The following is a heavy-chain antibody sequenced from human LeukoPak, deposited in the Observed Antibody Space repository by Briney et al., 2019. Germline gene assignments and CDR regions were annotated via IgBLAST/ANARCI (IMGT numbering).Heavy chain of an antibody. CDR3: AGGTRVDP. CDR1: GFTVSSNY. V-gene: IGHV3-66*01. J-gene: IGHJ5*02. Sequence: GGSLRLSCAASGFTVSSNYMSWVRQAPGKGLEWVSLIYSGIDTYYADSVKGRFTISRDNSKNTLYLQMNSLRDDDTAVYYCAGGTRVDPWGQGTLVTVSS. CDR2: IYSGIDT.